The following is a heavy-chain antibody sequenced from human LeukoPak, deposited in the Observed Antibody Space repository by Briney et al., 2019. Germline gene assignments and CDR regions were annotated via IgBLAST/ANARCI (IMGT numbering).Heavy chain of an antibody. CDR1: GFTFSSYS. CDR2: ISSSSSYI. V-gene: IGHV3-21*01. CDR3: ARGEYYYDSSGTNWFDP. D-gene: IGHD3-22*01. Sequence: GGSLRLSCAASGFTFSSYSMNWVRQAPRKGLEWVSSISSSSSYIYYADSVKGRFTISRDNAKNSLYLQMNSLRAEDTAVYYCARGEYYYDSSGTNWFDPWGQGTLVTVSS. J-gene: IGHJ5*02.